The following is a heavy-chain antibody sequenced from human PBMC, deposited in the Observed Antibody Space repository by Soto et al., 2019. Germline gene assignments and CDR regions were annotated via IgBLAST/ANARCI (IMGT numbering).Heavy chain of an antibody. CDR1: GGSISSPNW. CDR2: IYETGYT. V-gene: IGHV4-4*02. Sequence: QVQLQESGPGLVKPSGTLSLTCAVSGGSISSPNWWSWVRQPPGKGLEWIGEIYETGYTNYNPSLKSRVTMSVDKSKNQLSLKLSSVTAADTAVYYCARSERRIVVVSRGVYYGLDVWGQGTTVTVSS. D-gene: IGHD3-22*01. CDR3: ARSERRIVVVSRGVYYGLDV. J-gene: IGHJ6*02.